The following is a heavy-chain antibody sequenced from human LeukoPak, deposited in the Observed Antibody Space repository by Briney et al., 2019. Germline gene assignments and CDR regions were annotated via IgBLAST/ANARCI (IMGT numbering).Heavy chain of an antibody. Sequence: GGSLRLSCAASGFAFSNTGMTWVRQAPGRGLEWVSTISPTGEGAHYADSVKGRFTISRDNSKNTLSLEMNSLRADDTATYYCARDAGGAWPFDYWGQGTRVIVSS. CDR2: ISPTGEGA. J-gene: IGHJ4*02. CDR3: ARDAGGAWPFDY. V-gene: IGHV3-23*01. D-gene: IGHD4-17*01. CDR1: GFAFSNTG.